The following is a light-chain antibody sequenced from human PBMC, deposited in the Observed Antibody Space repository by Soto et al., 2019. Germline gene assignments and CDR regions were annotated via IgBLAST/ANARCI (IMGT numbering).Light chain of an antibody. V-gene: IGLV3-21*02. Sequence: SYELTQPPSVSAAPGQTARITCGGDNIGSKSVHWYQQKPGQAPVLVVYDDSDRPSGIPERFSGSNSGNTATLTISRAEAGDEADYYCQVWDTSSDHVVFGGGTQLTVL. CDR1: NIGSKS. CDR2: DDS. CDR3: QVWDTSSDHVV. J-gene: IGLJ2*01.